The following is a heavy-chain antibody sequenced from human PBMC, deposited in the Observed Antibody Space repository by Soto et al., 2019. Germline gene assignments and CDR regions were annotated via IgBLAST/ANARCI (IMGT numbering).Heavy chain of an antibody. CDR1: GFTFSSYA. J-gene: IGHJ5*02. CDR2: ISYDGSNK. V-gene: IGHV3-30-3*01. CDR3: SRDFCSGGSCYPNWFDP. D-gene: IGHD2-15*01. Sequence: GGSLRLSCAASGFTFSSYAMHWVRQAPGKGLEWVAVISYDGSNKYYADSVKGRFTISRDNSKNTLYLQMNSLRAEDTAVYYCSRDFCSGGSCYPNWFDPWGQGTLVTVSS.